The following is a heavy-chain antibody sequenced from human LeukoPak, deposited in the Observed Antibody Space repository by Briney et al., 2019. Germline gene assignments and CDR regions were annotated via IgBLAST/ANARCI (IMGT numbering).Heavy chain of an antibody. J-gene: IGHJ4*02. D-gene: IGHD3-22*01. CDR2: IMPLFGTA. V-gene: IGHV1-69*06. Sequence: SVKVSCKASGGTFSSYAISWVRQAPGQGLEWMGGIMPLFGTAKNAQKFQGGVTITADKSTSTAYMELSRLRSDDTAVYYCARDRGAMIVVVTQAYYFDYWGQGTLVTVSS. CDR3: ARDRGAMIVVVTQAYYFDY. CDR1: GGTFSSYA.